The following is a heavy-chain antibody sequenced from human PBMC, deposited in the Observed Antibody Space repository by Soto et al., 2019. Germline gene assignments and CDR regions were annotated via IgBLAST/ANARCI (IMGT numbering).Heavy chain of an antibody. J-gene: IGHJ4*02. V-gene: IGHV3-30*18. D-gene: IGHD3-10*01. Sequence: QVQLVESGGGVVQPGRSLRLSCAASGFTFSYYGMHWVRQAPGKGLEWVAVISHDGSNKYYADSVKGRFTISRDTSRNTLSLQMISLRPEDTAVYYCAKDGWNFGSGSELDYWGQGTLVTVSS. CDR2: ISHDGSNK. CDR3: AKDGWNFGSGSELDY. CDR1: GFTFSYYG.